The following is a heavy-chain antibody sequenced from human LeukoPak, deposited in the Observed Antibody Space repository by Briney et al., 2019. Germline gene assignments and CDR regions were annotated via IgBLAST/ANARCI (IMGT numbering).Heavy chain of an antibody. Sequence: ASVKVSCKVSGYTLTELSMHWVRQAPGKGLEWMGGFDPEDGETIYAQKFQGRVTMTEDTSTDTAYMELSSLRSEDTAVYYCATVPSVVVPAAISCALGYWGQGTLVTVSS. CDR1: GYTLTELS. D-gene: IGHD2-2*01. V-gene: IGHV1-24*01. CDR2: FDPEDGET. CDR3: ATVPSVVVPAAISCALGY. J-gene: IGHJ4*02.